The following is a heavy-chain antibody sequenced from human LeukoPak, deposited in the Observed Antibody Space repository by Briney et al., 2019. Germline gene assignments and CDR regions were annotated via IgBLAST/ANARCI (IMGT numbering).Heavy chain of an antibody. Sequence: PKASVKVSCKASGYTFTSYAMHWVRQAPGQRLEWMGWINAGNGSTKYSQKFQGRVTITRDTSASTAYMELSSLRSEDTAMYYCARDQVAVAGLYYYYGMDVWGQGTTVTFSS. CDR1: GYTFTSYA. J-gene: IGHJ6*02. V-gene: IGHV1-3*01. CDR2: INAGNGST. D-gene: IGHD6-19*01. CDR3: ARDQVAVAGLYYYYGMDV.